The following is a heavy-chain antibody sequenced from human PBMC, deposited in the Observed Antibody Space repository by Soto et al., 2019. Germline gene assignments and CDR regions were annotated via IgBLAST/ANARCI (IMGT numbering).Heavy chain of an antibody. CDR3: AVLYDYVWGSYRSTFDY. D-gene: IGHD3-16*02. CDR1: GGTFSSYT. V-gene: IGHV1-69*02. J-gene: IGHJ4*02. Sequence: QVQLVQSGAEVKKPGSSVKVSCKASGGTFSSYTISWVRQAPGQGLEWMGRIIPILGIANYAQKFQGRVTITADKSTSKDYMELSSLRSEDTAVYYCAVLYDYVWGSYRSTFDYWGQGTLVTVSS. CDR2: IIPILGIA.